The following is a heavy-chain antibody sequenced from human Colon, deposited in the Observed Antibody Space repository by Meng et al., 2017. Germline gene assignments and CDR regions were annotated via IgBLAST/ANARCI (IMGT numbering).Heavy chain of an antibody. Sequence: GGSLRLSCTASGFTFSYHFMSWIRQAPGKGLEWVSYISSTGSTIYYADSVKGRFTISRDNAKNSLYLQMNSLRAEDTAVYYCARDFGDWGDYWGHGTLVTVSS. CDR3: ARDFGDWGDY. CDR1: GFTFSYHF. D-gene: IGHD2-21*02. CDR2: ISSTGSTI. V-gene: IGHV3-11*04. J-gene: IGHJ4*01.